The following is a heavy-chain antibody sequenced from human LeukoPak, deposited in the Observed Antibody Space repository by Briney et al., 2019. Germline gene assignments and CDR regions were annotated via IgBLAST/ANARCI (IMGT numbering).Heavy chain of an antibody. J-gene: IGHJ4*02. CDR1: GFTFSKAW. CDR2: IKSKTDGGTT. V-gene: IGHV3-15*07. D-gene: IGHD5-12*01. CDR3: TTPKYSGYDFYF. Sequence: PGGSLRLSCAASGFTFSKAWMYWVRQAPGKGVEWVGRIKSKTDGGTTDYAAPVKGRFTISRDDSKNTLFLQMNSLKTEDTAAYYCTTPKYSGYDFYFWGQGTLVTVSS.